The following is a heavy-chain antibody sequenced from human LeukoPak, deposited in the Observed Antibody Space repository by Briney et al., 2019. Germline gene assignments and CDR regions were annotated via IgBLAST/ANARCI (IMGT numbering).Heavy chain of an antibody. CDR3: ARGVPNYYGSWFDP. CDR2: INHSGST. Sequence: SETLSLTCAVYGGSFSGYYWSWIRQPPGKGLEWIGEINHSGSTNYNPSLKSRVTISVDTSKNQFSLKLSSATAADTAVYYCARGVPNYYGSWFDPWGQGTLVTVSS. CDR1: GGSFSGYY. J-gene: IGHJ5*02. D-gene: IGHD3-10*01. V-gene: IGHV4-34*01.